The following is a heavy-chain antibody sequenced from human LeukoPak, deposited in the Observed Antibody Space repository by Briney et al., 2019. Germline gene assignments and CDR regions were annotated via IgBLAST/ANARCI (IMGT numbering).Heavy chain of an antibody. CDR1: GFTFSSYA. J-gene: IGHJ4*02. V-gene: IGHV3-30-3*01. Sequence: GGSLRLSCAASGFTFSSYAMHWVRQAPGKGLEWVAVISYDGSNKYYADSVKGRFTISRDNSKNPVYLQMNSLRAEDTAVYYCARDGHDYFDYWGQGTLVPVSS. CDR2: ISYDGSNK. CDR3: ARDGHDYFDY.